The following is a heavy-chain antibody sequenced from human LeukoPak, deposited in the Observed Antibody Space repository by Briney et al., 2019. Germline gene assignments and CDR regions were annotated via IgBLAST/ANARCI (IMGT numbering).Heavy chain of an antibody. D-gene: IGHD6-13*01. CDR3: ARALFHPPYSSKPLRAFDI. Sequence: SETLSLTCAVSGGSISSSNWWSWVRQPPGKGLEWIGEIYHSGSTKYNPSLKSRVTISEDKSKNQFSLKLTSVTAADTAVYYCARALFHPPYSSKPLRAFDIWGQGTMVTVSS. CDR2: IYHSGST. V-gene: IGHV4-4*02. CDR1: GGSISSSNW. J-gene: IGHJ3*02.